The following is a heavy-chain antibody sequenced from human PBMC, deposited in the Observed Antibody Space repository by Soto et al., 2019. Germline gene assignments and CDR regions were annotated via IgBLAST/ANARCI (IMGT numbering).Heavy chain of an antibody. J-gene: IGHJ2*01. CDR3: ARHPRITRGWYFDL. CDR2: IFHSGDT. Sequence: PSETLSLTCTVSGGSIDTCDYYWSWIRQQPGKGLEWIGYIFHSGDTYYNPSLTSRLAFSVDTSKNQFSLRLTSVTVADTAMYFCARHPRITRGWYFDLWGRGTLVTVSS. V-gene: IGHV4-31*02. CDR1: GGSIDTCDYY. D-gene: IGHD1-20*01.